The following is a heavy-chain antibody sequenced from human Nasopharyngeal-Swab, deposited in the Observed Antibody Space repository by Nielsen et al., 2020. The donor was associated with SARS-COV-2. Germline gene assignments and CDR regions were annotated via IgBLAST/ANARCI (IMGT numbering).Heavy chain of an antibody. V-gene: IGHV1-8*01. J-gene: IGHJ6*02. Sequence: ASVKVSCKASGYTFTSYDINWVRQATGQGLEWMGWMNPNSGNTGYAQKFQGRVTMTRNTSISTAYMELSSLRSEDTAVYYCARDIVVVVAATPYYYYYGMDVWGQGTTVTVSS. CDR2: MNPNSGNT. D-gene: IGHD2-15*01. CDR3: ARDIVVVVAATPYYYYYGMDV. CDR1: GYTFTSYD.